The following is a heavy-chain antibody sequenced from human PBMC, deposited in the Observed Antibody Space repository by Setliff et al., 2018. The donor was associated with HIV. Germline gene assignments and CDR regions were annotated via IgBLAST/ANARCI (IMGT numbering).Heavy chain of an antibody. CDR1: GHTFTNYD. V-gene: IGHV1-18*01. D-gene: IGHD3-9*01. CDR3: ARQDIPTGYYLFDY. J-gene: IGHJ4*02. Sequence: ASVKVSCKPPGHTFTNYDIHWMRRAPGQGLEWMGWIGTYNGDTNYAQKFQCRVTMTTDTSINTVYMELSSLTSDDTALYYCARQDIPTGYYLFDYWGQGTQVTVSS. CDR2: IGTYNGDT.